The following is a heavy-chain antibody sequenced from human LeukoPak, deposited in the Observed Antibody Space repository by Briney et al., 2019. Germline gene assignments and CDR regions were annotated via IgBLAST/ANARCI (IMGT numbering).Heavy chain of an antibody. Sequence: GRSLRLSCAASGFTFSSYGMHWVRQAPGKGLEWVAVISYDGSNKYYADSVKGRFTISRDNSKNTLYLQMNSLRAEDTAVYYCAKDPSGSYYYYYGMDVWGQGTTVTVSS. CDR1: GFTFSSYG. V-gene: IGHV3-30*18. CDR3: AKDPSGSYYYYYGMDV. J-gene: IGHJ6*02. D-gene: IGHD1-26*01. CDR2: ISYDGSNK.